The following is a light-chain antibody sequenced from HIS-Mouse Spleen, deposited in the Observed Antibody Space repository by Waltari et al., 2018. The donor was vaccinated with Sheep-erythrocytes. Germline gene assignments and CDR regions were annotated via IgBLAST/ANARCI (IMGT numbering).Light chain of an antibody. CDR1: SSDVGGYNY. CDR2: DVS. CDR3: CSYAGSYNHV. V-gene: IGLV2-11*01. J-gene: IGLJ1*01. Sequence: QSALTQPRSVSGSPGQSVTISCTGTSSDVGGYNYVSWYQQHPGKAPKLMIYDVSKRPSGDPVRFSGYKSGNTASLTISGLQAEDEADYYCCSYAGSYNHVFATGTKVTVL.